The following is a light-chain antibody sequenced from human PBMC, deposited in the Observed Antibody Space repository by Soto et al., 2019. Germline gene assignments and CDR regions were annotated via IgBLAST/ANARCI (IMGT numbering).Light chain of an antibody. CDR1: QSINTW. J-gene: IGKJ1*01. Sequence: DIQMTQSPSTLSASVGDRVTITCRASQSINTWLAWYQQKPGKAPKLLISDASSSESGVPSRFSGSGSGTEFTLTISSLQPDDFATYYCQQYRFFWTFGQGTKV. V-gene: IGKV1-5*01. CDR3: QQYRFFWT. CDR2: DAS.